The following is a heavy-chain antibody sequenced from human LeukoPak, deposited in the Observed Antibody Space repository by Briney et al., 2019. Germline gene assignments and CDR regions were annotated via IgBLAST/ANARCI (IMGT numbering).Heavy chain of an antibody. CDR1: GGSISTYY. V-gene: IGHV4-59*01. Sequence: SETLSLTCTVSGGSISTYYWSWIRQPPGKGLEWIGNIYYTGSTIYNPSLESRVTMSVDTSENQLFLNLTSVTAADTAVYYCARLRSAAFDIWGQGTMVTVSS. CDR3: ARLRSAAFDI. CDR2: IYYTGST. D-gene: IGHD4-17*01. J-gene: IGHJ3*02.